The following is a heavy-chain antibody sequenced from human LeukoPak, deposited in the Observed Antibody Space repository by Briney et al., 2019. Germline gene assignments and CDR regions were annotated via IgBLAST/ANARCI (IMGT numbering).Heavy chain of an antibody. CDR2: IIPIFGTA. Sequence: ASVKVSCKASGGTFSSYAISWVGQAPGQGLEWMGGIIPIFGTANYAQKFQGRVTITADESTSTAYMELSSLRSEDTAVYYCAREPSRGPAAISNPWGQGTLVTVSS. J-gene: IGHJ5*02. CDR3: AREPSRGPAAISNP. V-gene: IGHV1-69*13. D-gene: IGHD2-2*02. CDR1: GGTFSSYA.